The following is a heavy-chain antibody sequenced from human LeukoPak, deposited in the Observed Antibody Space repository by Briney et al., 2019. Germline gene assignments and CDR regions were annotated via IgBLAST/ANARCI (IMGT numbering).Heavy chain of an antibody. CDR3: ACRRGYCSGGSCYRGRFDP. Sequence: SETLSLTCAVYGVSFSGYYWSWIRQPPGKGLEWVGEINNSGSTNYNPSLKSRVTISVDTSKNQFSLKLSSVTAADTAVYYCACRRGYCSGGSCYRGRFDPWGQGTLVTVSS. CDR2: INNSGST. D-gene: IGHD2-15*01. CDR1: GVSFSGYY. V-gene: IGHV4-34*01. J-gene: IGHJ5*02.